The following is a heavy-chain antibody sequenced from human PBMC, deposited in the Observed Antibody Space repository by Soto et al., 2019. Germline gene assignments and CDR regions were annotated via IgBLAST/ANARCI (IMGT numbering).Heavy chain of an antibody. Sequence: GGSLRLSCAASGFTFSSYAMSWVRQAPGKGLEWVSAISGSVGSTYYADSGKGRFTISRDNSKNTLYLQMNSLRAEDADVYSCAKEGLRYCYGSGSYYNYWGQGTLVTVSS. D-gene: IGHD3-10*01. CDR3: AKEGLRYCYGSGSYYNY. V-gene: IGHV3-23*01. CDR2: ISGSVGST. CDR1: GFTFSSYA. J-gene: IGHJ4*02.